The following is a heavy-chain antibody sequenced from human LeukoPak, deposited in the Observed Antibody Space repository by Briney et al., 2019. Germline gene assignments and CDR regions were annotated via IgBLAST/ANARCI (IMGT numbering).Heavy chain of an antibody. V-gene: IGHV4-31*03. D-gene: IGHD4-11*01. CDR1: GVSISSGGYY. CDR2: IYYSGNT. J-gene: IGHJ4*02. CDR3: ARGPVRDYSNY. Sequence: SETLSLTCTVSGVSISSGGYYWSWIPPHPGKGLEWIGHIYYSGNTYYHPSLKSRLTISLDTSNNQFSLKLSSVTAADTAVYYCARGPVRDYSNYWGQGTLVTVSS.